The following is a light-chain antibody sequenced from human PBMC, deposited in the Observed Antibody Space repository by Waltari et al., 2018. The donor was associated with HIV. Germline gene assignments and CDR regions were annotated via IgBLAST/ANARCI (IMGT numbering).Light chain of an antibody. CDR2: EVS. Sequence: GSPGQSVTISCTGTSGDIGNYDYVSWYQQHPGKAPQIIIYEVSQRSSGVPDRFSGSKSGNTASLTVSGLQAEDEADYYCASYAGHDRFVLLGGGTKVTVL. CDR3: ASYAGHDRFVL. V-gene: IGLV2-8*01. J-gene: IGLJ2*01. CDR1: SGDIGNYDY.